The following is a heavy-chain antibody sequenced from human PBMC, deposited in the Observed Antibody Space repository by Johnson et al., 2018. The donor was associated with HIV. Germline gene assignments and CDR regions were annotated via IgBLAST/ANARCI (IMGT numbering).Heavy chain of an antibody. CDR3: ARRGARIIRGGAFDI. CDR2: IGTAGDT. CDR1: GFTFSSYD. V-gene: IGHV3-13*01. D-gene: IGHD2-15*01. J-gene: IGHJ3*02. Sequence: MQLVESGGGLVQPGGSLRLSCAASGFTFSSYDMHWVRQATGKGLEWVSAIGTAGDTYYPGSVKGRFTISRENAKNSLYLQMNSLRAGDTAVYYCARRGARIIRGGAFDIWGQGTMVTVSS.